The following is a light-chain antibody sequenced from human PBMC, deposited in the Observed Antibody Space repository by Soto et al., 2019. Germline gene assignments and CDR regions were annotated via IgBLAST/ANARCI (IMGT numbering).Light chain of an antibody. J-gene: IGLJ2*01. CDR1: NSNIGSNT. V-gene: IGLV1-44*01. Sequence: QSVPTQPPSASGTPGQRVTISCSGSNSNIGSNTVNWYQQLPGTAPKLLIYDNNKRPSGVPGRFSDSKSGTSASLAISGLQSEDEADYYCASWDDRLNGVIFGGGTKLTVL. CDR3: ASWDDRLNGVI. CDR2: DNN.